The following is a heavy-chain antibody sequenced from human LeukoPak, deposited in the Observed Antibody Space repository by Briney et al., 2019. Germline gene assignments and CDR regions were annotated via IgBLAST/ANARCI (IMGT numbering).Heavy chain of an antibody. Sequence: SQTLSLTCTVSGGSISSGDHCWSWIRQPPGKGLEWIGYMYYSGSTYYNPSLKSRVTISVDTSKNQFSLKLSSVTAADTAVYYCARDREAGYYFDYWGQGTLVTVSS. J-gene: IGHJ4*02. CDR3: ARDREAGYYFDY. V-gene: IGHV4-30-4*01. CDR1: GGSISSGDHC. CDR2: MYYSGST. D-gene: IGHD6-19*01.